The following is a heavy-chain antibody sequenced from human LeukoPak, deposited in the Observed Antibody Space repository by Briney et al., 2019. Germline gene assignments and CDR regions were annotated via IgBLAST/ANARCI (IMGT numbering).Heavy chain of an antibody. V-gene: IGHV1-2*02. CDR3: ARDPPFDYYYYGMDV. J-gene: IGHJ6*02. D-gene: IGHD3-3*01. CDR1: GYTFTGYY. Sequence: ASVKVSCKASGYTFTGYYMHWVRQAPGQGLEWMGWINPNSGGTNYAQKFQGRVTMTRDTSISTAYMELSRLRSDDTAVYYCARDPPFDYYYYGMDVWGQGTTVTVSS. CDR2: INPNSGGT.